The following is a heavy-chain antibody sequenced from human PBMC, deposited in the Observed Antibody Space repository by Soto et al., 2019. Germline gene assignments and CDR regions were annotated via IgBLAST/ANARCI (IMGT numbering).Heavy chain of an antibody. CDR3: GRRVRIAVAPFDY. CDR2: IHSSGST. D-gene: IGHD6-19*01. J-gene: IGHJ4*02. CDR1: GGSISSSSYF. V-gene: IGHV4-39*01. Sequence: QLQLQESGPGLVKPSETLSLTCSASGGSISSSSYFWDWIRQPPGKGLEWIASIHSSGSTYYNPSLKSRVTISIDTSKNQFSLKLSSVTAADTAVYYCGRRVRIAVAPFDYWGQGTLVTVSS.